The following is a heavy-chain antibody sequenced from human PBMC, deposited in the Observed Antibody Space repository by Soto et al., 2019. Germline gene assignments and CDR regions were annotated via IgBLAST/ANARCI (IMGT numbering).Heavy chain of an antibody. CDR3: ARCGLRQLRPTPMSYELDY. D-gene: IGHD6-13*01. V-gene: IGHV4-39*01. J-gene: IGHJ4*02. Sequence: PSGTLYITSTVSRDTIISRVYYWAWIRQPPGKGLEWIGSISDSGNTNYNPSVKRRVAITVDTSKNRFSLKVSSVSAADTAVYYCARCGLRQLRPTPMSYELDYWGQAPLVTVSS. CDR2: ISDSGNT. CDR1: RDTIISRVYY.